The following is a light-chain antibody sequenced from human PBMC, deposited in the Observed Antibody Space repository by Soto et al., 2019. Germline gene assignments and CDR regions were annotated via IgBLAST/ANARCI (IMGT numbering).Light chain of an antibody. J-gene: IGLJ3*02. CDR2: EVT. CDR3: CSYAGSSTSWV. V-gene: IGLV2-8*01. Sequence: QSVLTQPPSASGSPGQSVTISCTGTYNDVGGYKFVSWYQQHPGKAPKLLIYEVTQRPSGVPDRFSGSKTGNTASLTVSGLQADDEADYYCCSYAGSSTSWVFGGGTKVTVL. CDR1: YNDVGGYKF.